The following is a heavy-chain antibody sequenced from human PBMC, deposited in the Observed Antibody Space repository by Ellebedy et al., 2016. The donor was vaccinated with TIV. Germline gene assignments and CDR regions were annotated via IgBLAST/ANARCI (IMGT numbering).Heavy chain of an antibody. Sequence: AASVKVSCKASGCSFSSYYMHWARQAPGQGLEWMAIINPNDDTKYYVQNFQGRVTVTRDTSANTAYMELSSLRSEDTAVYYCARGRGYSFDVCDVWGQGKMVTVSS. CDR3: ARGRGYSFDVCDV. CDR2: INPNDDTK. V-gene: IGHV1-46*01. J-gene: IGHJ3*01. D-gene: IGHD5-18*01. CDR1: GCSFSSYY.